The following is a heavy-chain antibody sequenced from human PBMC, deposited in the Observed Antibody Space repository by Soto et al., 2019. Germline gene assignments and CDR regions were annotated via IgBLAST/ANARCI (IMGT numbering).Heavy chain of an antibody. V-gene: IGHV3-30-3*01. CDR3: ARDRYSSGSHRTNNWFDP. CDR1: GFTFSSYA. J-gene: IGHJ5*02. D-gene: IGHD6-19*01. Sequence: GGSLRLSCAASGFTFSSYAMHWVRQAPGKGLEWVAVISYDGSNKYYADSVKGRFTISRDNSKNTLYLQMNSLRAEDTAVYYCARDRYSSGSHRTNNWFDPWGQGTLVTVSS. CDR2: ISYDGSNK.